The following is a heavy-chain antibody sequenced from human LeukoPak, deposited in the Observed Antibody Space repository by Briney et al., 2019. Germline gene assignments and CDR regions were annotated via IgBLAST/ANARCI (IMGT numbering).Heavy chain of an antibody. J-gene: IGHJ3*02. CDR3: ARRLPGGYGDYTRGSGAFDI. D-gene: IGHD4-17*01. V-gene: IGHV3-11*06. Sequence: SGGSLRLSCAASGFTFSDYYMSWIRQAPGKGLEWVSYISSSSSYTNYADSVKGRFTISRDNAKNSLYLQMNSLRAEDTAVYYCARRLPGGYGDYTRGSGAFDIWGQGTMVTVSS. CDR1: GFTFSDYY. CDR2: ISSSSSYT.